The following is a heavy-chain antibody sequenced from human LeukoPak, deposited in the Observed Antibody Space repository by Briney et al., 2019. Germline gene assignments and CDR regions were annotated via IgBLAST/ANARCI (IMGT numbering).Heavy chain of an antibody. J-gene: IGHJ4*02. CDR1: GGTFSSYA. CDR2: IIPIFGTA. V-gene: IGHV1-69*06. Sequence: ASVKVSCKASGGTFSSYAISWVRQAPGQGLEWMGGIIPIFGTANYAQKFQGRVTITADKSTSTACMELSSLRSEDTAVYYCARAHSGSYYSSSYYFDYWGQGTLVTVSS. CDR3: ARAHSGSYYSSSYYFDY. D-gene: IGHD1-26*01.